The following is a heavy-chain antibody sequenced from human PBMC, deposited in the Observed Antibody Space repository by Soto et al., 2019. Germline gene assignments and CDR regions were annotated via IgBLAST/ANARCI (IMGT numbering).Heavy chain of an antibody. Sequence: QVQLVQSGPEVKSPGASVRVSCKASGYTLTSYFLHWERQSPGQGLAWVRIINPSNVATSYAQKFRGRVTMTRDVSTRTVYMELSSLQYEDAAVYYCAREALRREYSNFRWFDHWGKGTLVTVSS. CDR1: GYTLTSYF. D-gene: IGHD4-4*01. CDR3: AREALRREYSNFRWFDH. J-gene: IGHJ5*02. V-gene: IGHV1-46*01. CDR2: INPSNVAT.